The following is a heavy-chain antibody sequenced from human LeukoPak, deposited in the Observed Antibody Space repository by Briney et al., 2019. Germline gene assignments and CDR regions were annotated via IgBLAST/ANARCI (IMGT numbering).Heavy chain of an antibody. D-gene: IGHD6-19*01. CDR1: GFTVSSNY. Sequence: GGSLRLSCAASGFTVSSNYMSWVRQAPGQGLEWVSVIYSGGSTYYADSVKGRFTISRDNSKNTVYLQMKSLRAEDTAVYYCARERNLEIAVAGTIFNYWGQGTLVTVSS. V-gene: IGHV3-66*01. J-gene: IGHJ4*02. CDR2: IYSGGST. CDR3: ARERNLEIAVAGTIFNY.